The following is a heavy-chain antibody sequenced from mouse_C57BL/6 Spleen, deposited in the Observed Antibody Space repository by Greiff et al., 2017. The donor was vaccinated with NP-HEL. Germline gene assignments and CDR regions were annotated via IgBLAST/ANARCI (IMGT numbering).Heavy chain of an antibody. CDR2: ISSGSSTI. J-gene: IGHJ4*01. Sequence: EVQGVESGGGLVKPGGSLKLSCAASGFTFSDYGMHWVRQAPEKGLEWVAYISSGSSTIYYADTVKGRFTITRDNAKNTLFLHMTSLRSEDTAMYYCARRQLRGAMDYWGQGTSVTVSS. CDR1: GFTFSDYG. V-gene: IGHV5-17*01. CDR3: ARRQLRGAMDY. D-gene: IGHD1-1*01.